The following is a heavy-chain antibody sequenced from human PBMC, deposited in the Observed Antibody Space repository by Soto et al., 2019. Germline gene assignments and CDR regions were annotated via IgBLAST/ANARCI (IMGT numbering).Heavy chain of an antibody. CDR1: GGSISSSNW. CDR3: ARGVQAAAGGSIFDY. CDR2: IYHSGST. D-gene: IGHD6-13*01. Sequence: SETLSLTCAVSGGSISSSNWWSWVRQPPGKGLEWIGEIYHSGSTNYNPSLKSRVTISVDKSKNQFSLKLSSVTAADTAVYYCARGVQAAAGGSIFDYWGQGTLVTVSS. J-gene: IGHJ4*02. V-gene: IGHV4-4*02.